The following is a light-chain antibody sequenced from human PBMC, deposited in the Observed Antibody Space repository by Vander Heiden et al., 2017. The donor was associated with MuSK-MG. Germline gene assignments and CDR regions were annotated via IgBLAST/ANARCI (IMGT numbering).Light chain of an antibody. V-gene: IGKV3-20*01. CDR2: GAS. J-gene: IGKJ1*01. CDR1: QSVSSSY. Sequence: EIVLTQSPGTQSLSPGERATLSCRASQSVSSSYLAWYQQKPGQAPRLLIYGASGRATGIPGRFSGSGSGTDFPLTISRLGPEDFAVYYCQQYGSSPRTLGQGTKVEIK. CDR3: QQYGSSPRT.